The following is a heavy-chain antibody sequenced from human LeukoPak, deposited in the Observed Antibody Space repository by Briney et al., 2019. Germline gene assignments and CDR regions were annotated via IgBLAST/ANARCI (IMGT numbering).Heavy chain of an antibody. D-gene: IGHD1-26*01. Sequence: ASVNVSCTASGYTFTSYGISWVRQAPGQGLEWMGWISAYNGNTNYAQKLQGRVTMTTDTSTSTAYMELRSLRSDDTAVYYCARDVSAVVELLQMGNWFDPWGQGTLVTVSS. V-gene: IGHV1-18*01. CDR2: ISAYNGNT. CDR1: GYTFTSYG. CDR3: ARDVSAVVELLQMGNWFDP. J-gene: IGHJ5*02.